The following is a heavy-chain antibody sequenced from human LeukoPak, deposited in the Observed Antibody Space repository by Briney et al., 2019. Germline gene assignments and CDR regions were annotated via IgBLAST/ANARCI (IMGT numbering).Heavy chain of an antibody. CDR1: GFTFSSYA. Sequence: PGGSLRLSCAASGFTFSSYAMHWVRQAPGKGLEWVAVISYDGSNKYYADSVKGRFTISRDNSKNTLYLQMNSLRAEDTAVYYCAKVVYRYSPKGAFDIWGQGTMVTVSS. J-gene: IGHJ3*02. D-gene: IGHD2-8*01. CDR2: ISYDGSNK. V-gene: IGHV3-30-3*01. CDR3: AKVVYRYSPKGAFDI.